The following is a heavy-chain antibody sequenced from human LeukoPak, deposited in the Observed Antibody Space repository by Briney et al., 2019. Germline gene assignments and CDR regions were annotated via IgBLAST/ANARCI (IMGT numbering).Heavy chain of an antibody. CDR2: IYTSGST. V-gene: IGHV4-61*02. CDR3: ASLRRVTVTNSYNWFDP. CDR1: GGSISSGSYY. Sequence: SETLSLTCTVSGGSISSGSYYRSWIRQPAGKGPEWIGRIYTSGSTNYNPSLKSRVTISVDTSKNQFSLKLSSVTAADTAVYYCASLRRVTVTNSYNWFDPWGQGTLVTVSS. D-gene: IGHD4-17*01. J-gene: IGHJ5*02.